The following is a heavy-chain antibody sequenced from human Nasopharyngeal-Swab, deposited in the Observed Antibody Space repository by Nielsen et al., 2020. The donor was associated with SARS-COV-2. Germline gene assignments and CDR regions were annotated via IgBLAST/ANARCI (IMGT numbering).Heavy chain of an antibody. CDR3: AKLGAQGAVADHFDS. J-gene: IGHJ4*02. CDR2: ITWNSGGI. CDR1: GFTFSSYW. D-gene: IGHD6-19*01. V-gene: IGHV3-9*01. Sequence: GGSLKISCAASGFTFSSYWMSWVRQAPGKGLEWVSGITWNSGGIGYADSVKGRFTISRDNAKNSLYLQMNSLRPEDTALYYCAKLGAQGAVADHFDSWGQGTLVTVSS.